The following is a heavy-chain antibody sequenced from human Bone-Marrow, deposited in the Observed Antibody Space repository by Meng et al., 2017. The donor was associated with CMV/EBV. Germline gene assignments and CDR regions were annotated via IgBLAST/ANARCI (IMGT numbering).Heavy chain of an antibody. D-gene: IGHD6-13*01. CDR2: TYYRSKWYN. CDR3: ARDRVAAAGKYYYYYYGMDV. Sequence: SETLSLTCAISGDSVSSNSAAWNWIRQSPSRGLEWLGRTYYRSKWYNDYAVSVKSRITINPDTSKNQFSLQLNSVTPEDTAVYYCARDRVAAAGKYYYYYYGMDVWGQGTTVTASS. CDR1: GDSVSSNSAA. V-gene: IGHV6-1*01. J-gene: IGHJ6*02.